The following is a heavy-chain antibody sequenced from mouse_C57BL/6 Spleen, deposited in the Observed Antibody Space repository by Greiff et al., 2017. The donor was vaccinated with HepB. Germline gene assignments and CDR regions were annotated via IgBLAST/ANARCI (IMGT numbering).Heavy chain of an antibody. Sequence: VKLMESGPGLVAPSQSLSITCTVSGFSLTSYAISWVRQPPGKGLEWLGVIWTGGGTNYNSALKSRLSISKDNSKSQVFLKMNSLQTDDTARYYCARIPLYYDYEGYAMDYWGQGTSVTVSS. CDR2: IWTGGGT. J-gene: IGHJ4*01. CDR3: ARIPLYYDYEGYAMDY. V-gene: IGHV2-9-1*01. CDR1: GFSLTSYA. D-gene: IGHD2-4*01.